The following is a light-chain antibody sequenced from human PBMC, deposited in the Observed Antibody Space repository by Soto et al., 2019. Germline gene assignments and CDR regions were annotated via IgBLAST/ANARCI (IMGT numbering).Light chain of an antibody. CDR3: QQSYSTPLT. Sequence: DIPMTQSPPSLSASVGDRVTLTCRASQIIRSYLNWYQQKPGKAPKLLIYAASSLKSGVPSRFSGSGSGTDFTLTITNLQPEDFATYYCQQSYSTPLTFGQGTKVEI. V-gene: IGKV1-39*01. J-gene: IGKJ1*01. CDR1: QIIRSY. CDR2: AAS.